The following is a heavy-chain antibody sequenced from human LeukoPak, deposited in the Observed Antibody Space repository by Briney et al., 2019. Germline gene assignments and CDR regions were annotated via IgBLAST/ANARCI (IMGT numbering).Heavy chain of an antibody. Sequence: GGPVRLSCAASGFTFSNYAMSWVRQAPGKGLEWVSATSGRGGSTYYAEFVKGRFTISRDNSKNTLCLQMNSLRAEDTAVYYCAKFNEILTGYFDYWGQGTLVTVSS. V-gene: IGHV3-23*01. CDR3: AKFNEILTGYFDY. J-gene: IGHJ4*02. D-gene: IGHD3-9*01. CDR2: TSGRGGST. CDR1: GFTFSNYA.